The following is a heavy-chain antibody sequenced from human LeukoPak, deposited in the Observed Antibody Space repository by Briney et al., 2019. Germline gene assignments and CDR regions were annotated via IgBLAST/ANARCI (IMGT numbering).Heavy chain of an antibody. CDR1: GFTFSSYW. CDR3: ARGQTGAFDI. V-gene: IGHV3-53*01. J-gene: IGHJ3*02. CDR2: IYSGGST. Sequence: GGSLRLSCAASGFTFSSYWMHWVRQAPGKGLEWVSVIYSGGSTYYADSVKGRFTISRDNSKNTLYLQMNSLRAEDTAVYYCARGQTGAFDIWGQGTMVTVSS.